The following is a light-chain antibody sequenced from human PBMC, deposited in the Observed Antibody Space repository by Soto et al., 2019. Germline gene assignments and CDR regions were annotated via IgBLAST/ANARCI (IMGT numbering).Light chain of an antibody. CDR1: SSDVGGYNY. V-gene: IGLV2-8*01. CDR3: SSYAGSNNLI. CDR2: EVN. J-gene: IGLJ2*01. Sequence: QSALTQPPSASGSPGQSITISCTGTSSDVGGYNYVSWYQQHPGRAPKLIIYEVNKRPSGVPDRFSGSKSGNTASLTVTGLQAEGEADYYCSSYAGSNNLIFGGGTKLTVL.